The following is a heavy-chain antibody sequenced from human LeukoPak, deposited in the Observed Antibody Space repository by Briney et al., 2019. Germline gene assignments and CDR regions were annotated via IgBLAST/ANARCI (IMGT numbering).Heavy chain of an antibody. V-gene: IGHV4-34*01. CDR1: GGSFSGYY. Sequence: SETLSLTCAVYGGSFSGYYWSWIRQPPGKGLEWIGEINHSGSTNYNPSLKSRVTISVDTSKNQFSLKLSSVTAADTAVYYCAREVYSSTSCPHYFDYWGQGTLVTVSS. J-gene: IGHJ4*02. CDR3: AREVYSSTSCPHYFDY. CDR2: INHSGST. D-gene: IGHD2-2*01.